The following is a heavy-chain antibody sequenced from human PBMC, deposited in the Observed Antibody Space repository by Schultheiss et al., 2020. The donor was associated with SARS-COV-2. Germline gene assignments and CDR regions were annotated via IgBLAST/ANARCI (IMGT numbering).Heavy chain of an antibody. CDR3: ARSPPLRNGGMDV. CDR1: GFTFSSYS. V-gene: IGHV3-48*04. J-gene: IGHJ6*02. CDR2: ISSSSSTI. D-gene: IGHD1-1*01. Sequence: GGSLRLSCAASGFTFSSYSMNWVRQAPGKGLEWVSYISSSSSTIYYADSVKGRFTISRDNAKNTLYLQMNSLRAEDTAVYYCARSPPLRNGGMDVWGQGTTVTVSS.